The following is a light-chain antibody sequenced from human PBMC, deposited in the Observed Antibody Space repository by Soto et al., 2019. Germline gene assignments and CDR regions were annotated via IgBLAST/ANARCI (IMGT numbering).Light chain of an antibody. V-gene: IGKV1-39*01. CDR3: QQSYSSPRT. Sequence: DIQKTQSPSSLSASVGDRVTITCRASQNIRNYLNWYQQKPGKAPKLLIHAAPTLQSGAPSRFSGSGSGTDFTLTISSLQPEDFATYYCQQSYSSPRTFGGGTKVEIK. J-gene: IGKJ4*01. CDR2: AAP. CDR1: QNIRNY.